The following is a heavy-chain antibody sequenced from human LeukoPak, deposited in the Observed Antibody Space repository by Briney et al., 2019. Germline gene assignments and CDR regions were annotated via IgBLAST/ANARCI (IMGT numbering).Heavy chain of an antibody. Sequence: ASVKVSCKASGYTFTSYHMHWVRQAPGQGLEWMGIINPSGGSTSYAQKFQGRVTMTRDTSTSTVYMELSSLRSEDTAVYYCATARASFYFDYWGQGTLVTVSS. CDR1: GYTFTSYH. V-gene: IGHV1-46*01. CDR2: INPSGGST. J-gene: IGHJ4*02. CDR3: ATARASFYFDY.